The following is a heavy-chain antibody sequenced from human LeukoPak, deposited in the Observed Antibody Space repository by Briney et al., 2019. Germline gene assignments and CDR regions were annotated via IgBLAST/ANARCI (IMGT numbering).Heavy chain of an antibody. D-gene: IGHD6-6*01. CDR2: INTDGSTT. J-gene: IGHJ4*02. V-gene: IGHV3-74*01. Sequence: PGGSLRLSCAASGFTFSSHWVHWVRQAPGEGLVWVSRINTDGSTTTYADSVKGRFTISRDNAKNTLYLQMNSLRAEDTAVYYCAKVYSSSSFDYWGQGTLVTVSS. CDR1: GFTFSSHW. CDR3: AKVYSSSSFDY.